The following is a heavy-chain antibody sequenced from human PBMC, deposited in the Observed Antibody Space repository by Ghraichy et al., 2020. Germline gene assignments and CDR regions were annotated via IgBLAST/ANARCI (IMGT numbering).Heavy chain of an antibody. CDR3: ARQVAKHHYFDY. CDR2: IYYSGST. Sequence: SETLSLTCTVSGGSISSYYWSWIRQPPGKGLEWIGYIYYSGSTNYNPSLKSRVTISVDTSKNQFSLKLSSVTAADTAVYYCARQVAKHHYFDYWGQGTLVTVSS. J-gene: IGHJ4*02. V-gene: IGHV4-59*08. D-gene: IGHD2-15*01. CDR1: GGSISSYY.